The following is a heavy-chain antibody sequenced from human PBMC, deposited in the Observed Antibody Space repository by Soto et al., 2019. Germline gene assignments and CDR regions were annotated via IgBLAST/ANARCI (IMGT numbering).Heavy chain of an antibody. CDR1: GASFSGYY. Sequence: QVQLQQWGAGLLKPSETLSLTCDVYGASFSGYYWSWIRQPPGKGLEWIGENNHSGSTNYNPSLKSRVTCSVDTCSNPFARRLSSVSAADRAVYNCASGRRTGVTIQYWVQATLVIVSS. V-gene: IGHV4-34*01. CDR2: NNHSGST. D-gene: IGHD4-17*01. J-gene: IGHJ1*01. CDR3: ASGRRTGVTIQY.